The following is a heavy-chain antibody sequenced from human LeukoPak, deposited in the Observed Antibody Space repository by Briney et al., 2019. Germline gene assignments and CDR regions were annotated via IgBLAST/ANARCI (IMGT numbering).Heavy chain of an antibody. CDR3: AREISSGWYGVAFDI. D-gene: IGHD6-19*01. Sequence: PSETLSLTCAVSGGSISIVNYSWSWIRQPPGKGLEWIGYIYHSGSTYYNPSLKSRVTISLDRSKNQFSLKLSSVTAADTAVYYCAREISSGWYGVAFDIWGQGTMVTVSS. J-gene: IGHJ3*02. CDR2: IYHSGST. CDR1: GGSISIVNYS. V-gene: IGHV4-30-2*01.